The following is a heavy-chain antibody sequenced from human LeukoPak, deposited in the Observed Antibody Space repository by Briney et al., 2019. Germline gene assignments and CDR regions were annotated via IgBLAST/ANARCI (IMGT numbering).Heavy chain of an antibody. CDR1: GFIFSSYA. V-gene: IGHV3-23*01. CDR2: VTGPGDTT. CDR3: AKGAALDV. D-gene: IGHD3-16*01. Sequence: GGSPRLSCAASGFIFSSYAMNWVRQAPGKGLEWVSAVTGPGDTTYYADSVKGRFFVSREDSKTTVYLQMNSLRVEDTAIYYCAKGAALDVWGQGTLVTVSS. J-gene: IGHJ4*02.